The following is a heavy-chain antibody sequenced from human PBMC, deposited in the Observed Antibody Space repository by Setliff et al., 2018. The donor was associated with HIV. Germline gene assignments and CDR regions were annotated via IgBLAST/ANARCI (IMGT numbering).Heavy chain of an antibody. CDR3: ARHHYSNWFDP. J-gene: IGHJ5*02. Sequence: SETLSLTCTVSGGSITSGSYYWSWIRQPAGKGLEWIGRIYSNGRTTHNPSLKSRVTISRDTSENQFSLKLSSVTAADTAVYYCARHHYSNWFDPWGQGTLVTVSS. D-gene: IGHD2-15*01. CDR1: GGSITSGSYY. V-gene: IGHV4-61*02. CDR2: IYSNGRT.